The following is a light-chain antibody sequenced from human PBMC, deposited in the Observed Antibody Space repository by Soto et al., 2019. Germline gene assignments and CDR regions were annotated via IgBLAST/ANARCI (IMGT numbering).Light chain of an antibody. J-gene: IGKJ2*01. CDR2: GAS. Sequence: EIVLTQSPGTLSLSPGERATLSCRASQSVSSSYLAWYQQKPGQAPRLLIYGASSRATGIPDRFSGSGSGTAFTLTISRLEPEDFAVYYRQQYGSSPVTFGQGTKLEIK. CDR1: QSVSSSY. V-gene: IGKV3-20*01. CDR3: QQYGSSPVT.